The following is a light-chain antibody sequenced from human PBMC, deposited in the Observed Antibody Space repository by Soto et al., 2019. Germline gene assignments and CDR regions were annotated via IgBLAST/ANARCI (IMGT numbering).Light chain of an antibody. CDR3: PQLNSYPIT. Sequence: IQVTQSPSTLSANIEDRVTITCRASQGISSYLAWYQQKPGKAPKLLIYAASTLQSGVPSRFSGSGSGTEFTLTISSLQPEDFATYYCPQLNSYPITFGGGSKVDIK. CDR2: AAS. J-gene: IGKJ4*01. CDR1: QGISSY. V-gene: IGKV1-9*01.